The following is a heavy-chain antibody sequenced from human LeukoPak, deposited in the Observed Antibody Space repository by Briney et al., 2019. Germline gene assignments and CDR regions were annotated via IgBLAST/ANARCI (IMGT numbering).Heavy chain of an antibody. J-gene: IGHJ4*02. CDR3: ARGVVITFGGATDY. Sequence: PSETLSLTCTVSGDSISNFYWSWIRQPPGKGLEWIGYIYYSGTTNYNPSLKSRATISVDTSKNQFSLKLSSVTAADTAVYYCARGVVITFGGATDYWGQGTLVTVSS. V-gene: IGHV4-59*01. D-gene: IGHD3-16*01. CDR2: IYYSGTT. CDR1: GDSISNFY.